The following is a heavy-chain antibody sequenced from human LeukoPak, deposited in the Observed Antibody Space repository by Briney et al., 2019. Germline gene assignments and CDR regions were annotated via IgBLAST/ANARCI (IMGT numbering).Heavy chain of an antibody. D-gene: IGHD2-15*01. V-gene: IGHV1-69*05. CDR3: GRKAGDCGGGICYSIDY. J-gene: IGHJ4*02. CDR1: GGSFSSEA. Sequence: SVKVSCKAFGGSFSSEAISWVRQAPGQGLEWMGGIIPIFGTANYAQNFQGRVTIATDESTSTAYMEVSSLRSEDTAVYYCGRKAGDCGGGICYSIDYWGQGTLVTVPS. CDR2: IIPIFGTA.